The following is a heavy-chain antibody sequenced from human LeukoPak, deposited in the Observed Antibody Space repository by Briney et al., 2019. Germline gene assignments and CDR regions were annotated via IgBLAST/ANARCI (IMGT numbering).Heavy chain of an antibody. Sequence: ASVKVSSKASGYTFTSHGISWVGQAPGQGLEWMGWVSTYNGNTNYVPKYQGRVTMTTDTSTSTAYMELRSLRSDDTAVYYCARDVDTATDQINDYWGQGTLVTVSS. CDR3: ARDVDTATDQINDY. J-gene: IGHJ4*02. D-gene: IGHD5-18*01. CDR2: VSTYNGNT. V-gene: IGHV1-18*04. CDR1: GYTFTSHG.